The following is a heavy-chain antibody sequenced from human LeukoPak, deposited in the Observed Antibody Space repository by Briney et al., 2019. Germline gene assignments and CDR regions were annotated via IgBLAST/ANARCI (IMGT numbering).Heavy chain of an antibody. V-gene: IGHV3-30*03. CDR2: ISYDGSNK. CDR3: ARTSSSFGFDP. CDR1: GFTFSSYG. D-gene: IGHD6-13*01. Sequence: PGGSLRLSCAASGFTFSSYGMHWVRQAPGKGLEWVAVISYDGSNKYYADSVKGRFTISRDNSKNTLYLQMNSLRAEDTAVYYCARTSSSFGFDPWGQGTLVTVSS. J-gene: IGHJ5*02.